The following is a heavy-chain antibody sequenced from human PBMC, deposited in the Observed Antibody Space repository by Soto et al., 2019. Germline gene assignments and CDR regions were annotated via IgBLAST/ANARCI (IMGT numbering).Heavy chain of an antibody. CDR1: GFTFSSHA. CDR3: AKVDVYCTNGVCYDYFDY. D-gene: IGHD2-8*01. J-gene: IGHJ4*02. Sequence: GWSLRLSCAASGFTFSSHAMTLVRQAPGKGLEWVSSISGSGGSTYYADSVKGRFTISRDNSKNTLYLQMNSLRAEDTAVYYCAKVDVYCTNGVCYDYFDYWGQGTLVTVSS. CDR2: ISGSGGST. V-gene: IGHV3-23*01.